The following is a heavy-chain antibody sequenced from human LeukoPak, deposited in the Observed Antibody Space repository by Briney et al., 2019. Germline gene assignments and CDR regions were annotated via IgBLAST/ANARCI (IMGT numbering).Heavy chain of an antibody. D-gene: IGHD7-27*01. CDR2: IIPIFGTA. CDR1: GDTFSSYA. J-gene: IGHJ4*02. CDR3: ARGLETGYFDY. V-gene: IGHV1-69*13. Sequence: ASVKVSCKASGDTFSSYAISWVRQAPGQGLGWMGEIIPIFGTANYAQKCQGRVTITADESTSTAYMEQSSLRSEDTAVYYCARGLETGYFDYWGQGTLVTVSS.